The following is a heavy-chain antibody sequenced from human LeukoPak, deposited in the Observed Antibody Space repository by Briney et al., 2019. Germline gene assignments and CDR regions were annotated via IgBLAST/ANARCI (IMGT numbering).Heavy chain of an antibody. CDR2: ISAYNGNT. D-gene: IGHD3-10*01. Sequence: ASVKVSCKASGYTFTSYGISWVRQAPGQGLEWMGWISAYNGNTNYAQKFQGRVTMTRDTSISAAYMELSRLRSDDTAVYYCARFGSYMDVWGKGTTVTVSS. J-gene: IGHJ6*03. CDR3: ARFGSYMDV. V-gene: IGHV1-18*01. CDR1: GYTFTSYG.